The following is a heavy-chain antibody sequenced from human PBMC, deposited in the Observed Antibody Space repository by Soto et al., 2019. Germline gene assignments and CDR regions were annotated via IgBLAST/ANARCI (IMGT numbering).Heavy chain of an antibody. CDR2: NYYSGIT. Sequence: PSETLSLTCTVSGGFISSGGYYWTWIRRHPGKGLEWIGYNYYSGITYYNPSLKSRVTISLDTSKNQFSLKLSSVTAADTAVYYFARGSSIAGLYYGMDVWGQGTTVTVSS. D-gene: IGHD6-6*01. CDR3: ARGSSIAGLYYGMDV. V-gene: IGHV4-31*03. J-gene: IGHJ6*02. CDR1: GGFISSGGYY.